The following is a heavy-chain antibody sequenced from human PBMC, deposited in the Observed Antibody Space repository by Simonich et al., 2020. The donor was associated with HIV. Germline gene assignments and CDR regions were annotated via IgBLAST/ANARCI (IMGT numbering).Heavy chain of an antibody. Sequence: QVQLVQSGAEVKKPGASVKVSCKASGYTFTVYYMHWVRQAPGQGLEWMGWINPTSGGTNYAQKFQGRVTMTRDTSISTAYMELSRLRSDDTAVYYCAFLGGYDSSGFDAFDIWGQGTMVSVSS. J-gene: IGHJ3*02. CDR2: INPTSGGT. CDR1: GYTFTVYY. V-gene: IGHV1-2*02. D-gene: IGHD3-22*01. CDR3: AFLGGYDSSGFDAFDI.